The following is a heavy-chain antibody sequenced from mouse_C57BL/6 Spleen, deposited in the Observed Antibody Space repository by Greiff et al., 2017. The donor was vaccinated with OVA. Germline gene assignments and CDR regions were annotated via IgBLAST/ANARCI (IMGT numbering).Heavy chain of an antibody. CDR2: ISSGGSYT. J-gene: IGHJ2*01. CDR3: ARELVNFDY. D-gene: IGHD2-2*01. V-gene: IGHV5-6*01. Sequence: EVHLVESGGDLVKPGGSLKLSCAASGFTFSSYGMSWVRQTPDKRLEWVATISSGGSYTYYPDSVKGRFTISRDNAKNTLYLQMSSLKSEDTAMYYCARELVNFDYWGQGTTLTVSS. CDR1: GFTFSSYG.